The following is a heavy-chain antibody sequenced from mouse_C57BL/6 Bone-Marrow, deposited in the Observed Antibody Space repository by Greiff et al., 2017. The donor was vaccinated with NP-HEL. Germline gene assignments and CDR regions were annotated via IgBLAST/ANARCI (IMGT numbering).Heavy chain of an antibody. CDR1: GFSLSTFGMG. Sequence: QVTLKVSGPGILQPSQTLSLTCSFSGFSLSTFGMGVGWIRQPSGKGLEWLAHIWWDDDKYYNPALKSRLTISKDTSKNQVFLKIANVVTADTATYYCARIAASKKDYFDYWGQGTTLTVSS. J-gene: IGHJ2*01. D-gene: IGHD6-1*01. CDR3: ARIAASKKDYFDY. CDR2: IWWDDDK. V-gene: IGHV8-8*01.